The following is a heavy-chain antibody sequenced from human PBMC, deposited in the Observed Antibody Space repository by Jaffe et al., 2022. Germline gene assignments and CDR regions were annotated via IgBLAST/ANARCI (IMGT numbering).Heavy chain of an antibody. CDR1: DGSISSYY. CDR3: ARVSDYYDSSGYYY. CDR2: IYYSGNT. D-gene: IGHD3-22*01. J-gene: IGHJ4*02. V-gene: IGHV4-59*01. Sequence: QVQLQESGPGLVKPSETLSLTCTVSDGSISSYYWSWIRQPPGKGLEWIGYIYYSGNTNYNPSLKSRVTISVDTSKNQFSLKLSSVTAADTAVYYCARVSDYYDSSGYYYWGQGTLVTVSS.